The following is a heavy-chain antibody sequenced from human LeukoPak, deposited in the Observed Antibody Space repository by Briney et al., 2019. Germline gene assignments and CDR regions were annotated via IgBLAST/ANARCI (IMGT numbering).Heavy chain of an antibody. J-gene: IGHJ6*03. CDR2: ITSSGGST. CDR1: GFTFSSYW. CDR3: AAYCSGGSCRARDYYYMDV. Sequence: GGSLRLSCATSGFTFSSYWMTWVRQAPGKGLEWVSAITSSGGSTYYADSVKGRFTISRDNSKNTLYLQMNSLRAEDTAVYYCAAYCSGGSCRARDYYYMDVWGKGTTVTVSS. V-gene: IGHV3-23*01. D-gene: IGHD2-15*01.